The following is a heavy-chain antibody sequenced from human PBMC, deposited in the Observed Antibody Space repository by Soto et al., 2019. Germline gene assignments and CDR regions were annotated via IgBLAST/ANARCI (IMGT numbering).Heavy chain of an antibody. CDR1: GFTFSSYA. Sequence: AGGSLRLSCAASGFTFSSYAMSWVRQAPGKGLEWVSAISGSGGSTYYADSVKGRFTISRDNSKNTLYLQMNSLRAEDTAVYYCAKDEPPGGGYCSGGSCYSDYWGQGTLVTVSS. CDR3: AKDEPPGGGYCSGGSCYSDY. D-gene: IGHD2-15*01. J-gene: IGHJ4*02. V-gene: IGHV3-23*01. CDR2: ISGSGGST.